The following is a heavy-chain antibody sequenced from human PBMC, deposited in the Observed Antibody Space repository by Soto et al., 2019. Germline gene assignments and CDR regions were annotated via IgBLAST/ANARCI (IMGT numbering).Heavy chain of an antibody. CDR2: IWYDXXXX. CDR1: GFTFSSYG. D-gene: IGHD3-10*01. V-gene: IGHV3-33*01. Sequence: QVQLVESGGGVVQPGRSLRLSCAASGFTFSSYGMHWVRQAPGKGLEWVAVIWYDXXXXXXXXXVKGRFTISRDNSKXXXXXXXXXXXXXXXXXXYCARDHAGWSVYYYYYGMDVW. J-gene: IGHJ6*01. CDR3: ARDHAGWSVYYYYYGMDV.